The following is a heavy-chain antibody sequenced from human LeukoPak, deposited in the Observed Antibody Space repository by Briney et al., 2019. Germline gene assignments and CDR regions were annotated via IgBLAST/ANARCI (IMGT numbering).Heavy chain of an antibody. D-gene: IGHD5-18*01. Sequence: SETLSLTCAVYGGSFSGYYWSWIRQPPGKGLEWIGEINHSGSTNYDPSLKSRVTISVDTSKNQFSLKLSSVTAADTAVYYCARGNPEQLSYYYYMDVWGKGTTVTVSS. CDR1: GGSFSGYY. V-gene: IGHV4-34*01. CDR2: INHSGST. J-gene: IGHJ6*03. CDR3: ARGNPEQLSYYYYMDV.